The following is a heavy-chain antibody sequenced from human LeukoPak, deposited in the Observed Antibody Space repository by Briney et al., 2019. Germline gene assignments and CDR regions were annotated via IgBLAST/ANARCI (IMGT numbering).Heavy chain of an antibody. D-gene: IGHD3-22*01. V-gene: IGHV4-31*03. J-gene: IGHJ4*02. CDR1: GGSISSGGYY. CDR2: IYYSGST. CDR3: ARNYYDSSGYYHEALFDY. Sequence: RPSQTLSLTCTVSGGSISSGGYYWSWIRQHPGKGLEWIGYIYYSGSTYYSPSLKSRVTISVDTSKNQFSLKLSSVTAADTAVYYCARNYYDSSGYYHEALFDYWGQGTLVTVSS.